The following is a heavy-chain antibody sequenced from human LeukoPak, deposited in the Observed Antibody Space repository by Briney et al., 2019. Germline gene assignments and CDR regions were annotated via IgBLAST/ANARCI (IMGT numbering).Heavy chain of an antibody. D-gene: IGHD3-10*01. CDR2: INPNSGGT. CDR3: ARELWFGEPLDAFDS. Sequence: ASVKVSCKASGYTFTGYYMHWVRQAPGQGLEWMGWINPNSGGTNYAQKFQGRVTMTRDTSISTDYMELSRVRSDDTPVYYCARELWFGEPLDAFDSRGQETMGTVS. J-gene: IGHJ3*02. V-gene: IGHV1-2*02. CDR1: GYTFTGYY.